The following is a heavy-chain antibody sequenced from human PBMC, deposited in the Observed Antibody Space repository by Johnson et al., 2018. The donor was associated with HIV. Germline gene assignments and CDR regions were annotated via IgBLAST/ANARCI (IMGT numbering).Heavy chain of an antibody. Sequence: QVQLVESGGGVVQPGRSLRLSCAASGFTFSSYGMHWVRQAPGKGLEWVAVISYDGSNKYYADSVKGRFTISRDNSKNTLYLQMNSLRAEDTAVYYCTKDRRYFDWLFHPDAFDIWGQGTMVTVSS. CDR2: ISYDGSNK. V-gene: IGHV3-30*18. CDR3: TKDRRYFDWLFHPDAFDI. J-gene: IGHJ3*02. D-gene: IGHD3-9*01. CDR1: GFTFSSYG.